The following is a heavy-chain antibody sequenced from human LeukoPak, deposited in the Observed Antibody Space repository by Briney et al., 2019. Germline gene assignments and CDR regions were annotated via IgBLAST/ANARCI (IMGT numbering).Heavy chain of an antibody. J-gene: IGHJ3*02. CDR3: AKGSSGWYQDAFDI. CDR1: GFTFDDYA. D-gene: IGHD6-19*01. V-gene: IGHV3-9*01. Sequence: GRSLRLSCAVSGFTFDDYAMHWVRQAPGKGLEWVSGISWNSGSIGYADSVKGRFTISRDNAKNSLYLQMNSLRAEDTALYYCAKGSSGWYQDAFDIWGQGTMVTVSS. CDR2: ISWNSGSI.